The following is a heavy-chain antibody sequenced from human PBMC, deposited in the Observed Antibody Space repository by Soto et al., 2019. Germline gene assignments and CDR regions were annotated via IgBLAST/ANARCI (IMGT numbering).Heavy chain of an antibody. Sequence: PSETLSLTCAVSGGSISISNWWSCVRQPPGKGLEWIGEIYHSGSTNYNPSLKSRVTISVDKSKNQFSLKLSSVTAADTAVYYCIVGTTGGDFDYWGQGTLVTVSS. CDR3: IVGTTGGDFDY. CDR2: IYHSGST. CDR1: GGSISISNW. D-gene: IGHD1-1*01. J-gene: IGHJ4*02. V-gene: IGHV4-4*02.